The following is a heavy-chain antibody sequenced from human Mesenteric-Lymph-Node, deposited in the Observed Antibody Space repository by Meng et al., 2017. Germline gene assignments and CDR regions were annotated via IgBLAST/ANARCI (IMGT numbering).Heavy chain of an antibody. J-gene: IGHJ4*02. Sequence: QVQLVQSGAEVKKPGASAKVCCKAAGYTFTSYGISWVRQAPGQGLEWMGWISAYNGNTNYAQKLQGRVTMTTDTSTSTAYMERRSLRSDDTAVYYCARGGPNDFWSGYLDYWGQGTLVTVSS. CDR1: GYTFTSYG. CDR2: ISAYNGNT. D-gene: IGHD3-3*01. CDR3: ARGGPNDFWSGYLDY. V-gene: IGHV1-18*01.